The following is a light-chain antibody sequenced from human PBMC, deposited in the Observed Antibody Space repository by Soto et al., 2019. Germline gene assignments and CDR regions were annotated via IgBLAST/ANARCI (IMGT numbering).Light chain of an antibody. J-gene: IGKJ2*01. V-gene: IGKV3-11*01. CDR1: QSIATF. Sequence: EIVLTQSPAPLSLSPGERATLSCRASQSIATFLTWYHQKPGQPPRLLIYDASKRATGIPARFSGSGSGTDFSLTISSLEPDDFAIYYCQQRTNWPPTHTFGQGTKLEIK. CDR3: QQRTNWPPTHT. CDR2: DAS.